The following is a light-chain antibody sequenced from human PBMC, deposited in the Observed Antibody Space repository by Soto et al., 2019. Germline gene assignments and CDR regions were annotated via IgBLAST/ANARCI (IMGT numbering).Light chain of an antibody. V-gene: IGKV1-17*01. Sequence: DIQMTQSPSSLSASVGDRVTITCRASQGIRNDVGWYQQKPGKAPKRLMYAASSLQSGVPSRFSGSGSGTEFTLTISSLQPEDFATYYCLQHNSDPRTFGQGTKVEI. CDR2: AAS. CDR3: LQHNSDPRT. J-gene: IGKJ1*01. CDR1: QGIRND.